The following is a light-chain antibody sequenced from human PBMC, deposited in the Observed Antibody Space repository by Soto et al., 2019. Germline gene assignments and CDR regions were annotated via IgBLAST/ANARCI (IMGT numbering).Light chain of an antibody. CDR2: RAS. J-gene: IGKJ1*01. CDR1: HSFSGW. Sequence: DIQMTQSPSTLSASVGDRVTITCRASHSFSGWLAWYQQKPGKAPKLLIYRASNLQSGVPSRFSGSGSGTEFTLTISSLQSDDFATYYCLQYNSFSRTFGQGTKVEIK. CDR3: LQYNSFSRT. V-gene: IGKV1-5*03.